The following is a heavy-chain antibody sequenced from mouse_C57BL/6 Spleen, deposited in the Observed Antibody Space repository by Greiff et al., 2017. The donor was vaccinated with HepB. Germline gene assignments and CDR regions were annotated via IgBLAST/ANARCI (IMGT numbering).Heavy chain of an antibody. Sequence: VQLQQSGPELVKPGASVKLSCKASGYTFTSYDINWVKQRPGQGLEWIGWIYPRDGSTKYNEKFKGKATLTVDTSSSTAYMELHSLTSEDTAVYVRARKRRVHRDYFDYWGQGTTLTVAS. V-gene: IGHV1-85*01. J-gene: IGHJ2*01. CDR1: GYTFTSYD. CDR2: IYPRDGST. D-gene: IGHD5-1*01. CDR3: ARKRRVHRDYFDY.